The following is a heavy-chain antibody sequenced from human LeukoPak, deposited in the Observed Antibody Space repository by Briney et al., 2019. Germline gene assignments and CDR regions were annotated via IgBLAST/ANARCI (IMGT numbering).Heavy chain of an antibody. D-gene: IGHD3-22*01. CDR1: GGSISGYY. CDR3: ARHFTYYYDSSGYPRDAFDI. V-gene: IGHV4-59*08. J-gene: IGHJ3*02. CDR2: MYCSGST. Sequence: SETLSLTCTVSGGSISGYYWSWIRQSPGKGLVWIGYMYCSGSTNYNPSLESRITISIDMSNNQFSLTLSSVTAADTALYYCARHFTYYYDSSGYPRDAFDIWGQGTMVTVSS.